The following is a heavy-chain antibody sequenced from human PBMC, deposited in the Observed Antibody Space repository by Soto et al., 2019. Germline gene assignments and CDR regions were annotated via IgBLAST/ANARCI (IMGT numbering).Heavy chain of an antibody. J-gene: IGHJ3*02. CDR1: GFTFSSYA. CDR3: AREGLRYCSGGSCYSVDAFDI. V-gene: IGHV3-30-3*01. CDR2: ISYDGSNK. Sequence: GGSLRLSCAASGFTFSSYAMHWVRQAPGKGLEWVAVISYDGSNKYYADSVKGRFTISRDNSKNTLYLQMNSLRAEDTAVYYCAREGLRYCSGGSCYSVDAFDIWGQGTMVTVSS. D-gene: IGHD2-15*01.